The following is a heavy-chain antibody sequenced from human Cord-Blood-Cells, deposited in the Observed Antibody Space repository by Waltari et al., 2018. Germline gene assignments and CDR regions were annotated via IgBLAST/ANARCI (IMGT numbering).Heavy chain of an antibody. Sequence: QVQLQQWGAGLLKPSETLSLTCAVYGGSFRGYYWSWIRQPPGKGLEWIGEINQIGSPNYNPSLKSRVTISVKTAKNQFSLKLSSVAAADTAVYYCARVRCSGGSCYSVDYWGQGTLVTVSS. J-gene: IGHJ4*02. CDR1: GGSFRGYY. D-gene: IGHD2-15*01. V-gene: IGHV4-34*01. CDR3: ARVRCSGGSCYSVDY. CDR2: INQIGSP.